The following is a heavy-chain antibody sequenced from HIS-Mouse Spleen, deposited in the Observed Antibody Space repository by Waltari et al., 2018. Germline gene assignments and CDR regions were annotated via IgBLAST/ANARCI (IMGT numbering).Heavy chain of an antibody. J-gene: IGHJ2*01. CDR1: GGSISSSSYY. Sequence: QLQLQESGPGLVKPSETLSLNCTVSGGSISSSSYYWGWVRQPPGKGLEGIGSSYYSGTNYYTPSLKSRVTISVDTSKNQFSLNLGSVTAADTAVYSCAREIPYSSSWYDWYFDLWGRGTLVTVSS. CDR3: AREIPYSSSWYDWYFDL. V-gene: IGHV4-39*07. D-gene: IGHD6-13*01. CDR2: SYYSGTN.